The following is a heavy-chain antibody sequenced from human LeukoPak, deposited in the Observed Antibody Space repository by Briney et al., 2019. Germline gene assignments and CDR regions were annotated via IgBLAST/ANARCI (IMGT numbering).Heavy chain of an antibody. J-gene: IGHJ5*01. D-gene: IGHD3-3*01. CDR1: GFSFNIYA. CDR2: IGSGSVDK. Sequence: GSLRLSCAASGFSFNIYAMGWVRQAPGKGLEWVSVIGSGSVDKHYADTVRSRFDISRDNSKNRLFLQMNSLRVEDSGVYYCAKRVPLTALDSWGQGTLVTVSS. V-gene: IGHV3-23*01. CDR3: AKRVPLTALDS.